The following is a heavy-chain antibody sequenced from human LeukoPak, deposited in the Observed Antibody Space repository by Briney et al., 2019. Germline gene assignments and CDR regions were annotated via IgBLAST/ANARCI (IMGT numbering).Heavy chain of an antibody. J-gene: IGHJ4*02. V-gene: IGHV3-30*02. D-gene: IGHD5-24*01. Sequence: WGSLRLSCAASGFTFSSYGRHWVRQAPGKGLEWVAVIRYDGSNKYYADSVKGRFTISRDNSKTTMYLQMNSVSAEDKDVSYCEKGLEMATTLDYWGPGTMVTASS. CDR1: GFTFSSYG. CDR3: EKGLEMATTLDY. CDR2: IRYDGSNK.